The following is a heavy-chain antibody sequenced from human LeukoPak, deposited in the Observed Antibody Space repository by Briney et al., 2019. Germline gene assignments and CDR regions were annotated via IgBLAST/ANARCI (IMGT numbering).Heavy chain of an antibody. Sequence: PSETLSLTCTVSGGSISSGGYYWSWIRQHPGKGLEWIGYIYYSGSTYYNPSLKSRVTISVDTSKNQFSLKLSSVTAADTAVYYCARTTYYDFWSGYYLAGNWFDPWGQGTLVTVSS. D-gene: IGHD3-3*01. CDR2: IYYSGST. J-gene: IGHJ5*02. CDR1: GGSISSGGYY. CDR3: ARTTYYDFWSGYYLAGNWFDP. V-gene: IGHV4-31*03.